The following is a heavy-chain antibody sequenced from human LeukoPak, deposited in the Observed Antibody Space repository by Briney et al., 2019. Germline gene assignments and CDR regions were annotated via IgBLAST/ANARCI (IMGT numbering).Heavy chain of an antibody. D-gene: IGHD1-1*01. V-gene: IGHV3-33*01. CDR3: VRDREGWTDRGYLDL. CDR2: IWYDGSAK. Sequence: GGSLRLSCATSRFTFRNYGMHWVRQAPGKGLEWVAVIWYDGSAKYYADSVRGRFTVSRDNSKNTLYLQMNSLRAEDTAVYYCVRDREGWTDRGYLDLWGQGTLAIVSS. CDR1: RFTFRNYG. J-gene: IGHJ4*02.